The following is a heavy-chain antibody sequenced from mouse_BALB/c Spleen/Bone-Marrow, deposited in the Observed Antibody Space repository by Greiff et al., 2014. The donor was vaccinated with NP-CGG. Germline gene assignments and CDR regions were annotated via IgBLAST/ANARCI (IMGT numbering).Heavy chain of an antibody. D-gene: IGHD1-1*01. CDR2: IDPASGNT. J-gene: IGHJ3*01. Sequence: EVKLEESGAELVKPGASVKLSRTASGFNIKDTYMHWVKQRPEQGLEWIGRIDPASGNTKYDPKFQGKATITADTSSNTAYLQLSSLTSEDTAVYYCANYYYGSSLFAYWGQGTLVTVSA. V-gene: IGHV14-3*02. CDR1: GFNIKDTY. CDR3: ANYYYGSSLFAY.